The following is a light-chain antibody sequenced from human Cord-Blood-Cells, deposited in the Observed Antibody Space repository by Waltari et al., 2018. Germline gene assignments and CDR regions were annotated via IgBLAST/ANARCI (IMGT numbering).Light chain of an antibody. V-gene: IGKV1-39*01. CDR1: QSISSY. CDR3: QQSYSTPPS. J-gene: IGKJ2*03. Sequence: DSQMTHSPFSLSASGGDRVTLTCRASQSISSYLNWYQQKPGKAPKLLIYAASSLQSGVPSRFSGSGSGTDFTLTISSLQPEDFATYYCQQSYSTPPSFGQGTKLEIK. CDR2: AAS.